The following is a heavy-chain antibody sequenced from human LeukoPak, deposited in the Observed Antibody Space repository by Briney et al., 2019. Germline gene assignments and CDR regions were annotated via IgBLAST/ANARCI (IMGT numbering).Heavy chain of an antibody. V-gene: IGHV3-11*01. J-gene: IGHJ4*02. Sequence: PGGSLRLSCAASGFTFSSYAMSWIRQAPGKGLEWVSYISSSGSTIYYADSVKGRFTISRDNAKNSLYLQMNSLRAEDTAVYYCAREGSVSSGSYSWRVYWGQGTLVTVSS. CDR2: ISSSGSTI. CDR1: GFTFSSYA. CDR3: AREGSVSSGSYSWRVY. D-gene: IGHD3-10*01.